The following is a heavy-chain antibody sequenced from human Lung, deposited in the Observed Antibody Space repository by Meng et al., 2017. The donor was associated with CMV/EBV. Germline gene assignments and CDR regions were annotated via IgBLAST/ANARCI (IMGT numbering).Heavy chain of an antibody. V-gene: IGHV1-8*01. D-gene: IGHD2-15*01. CDR1: GYTFTSYD. CDR2: MNPNSGNT. CDR3: ARGFLAAKSGLRSLTY. J-gene: IGHJ4*02. Sequence: ASXXVSXKASGYTFTSYDIIWVRQATGQGLEWMGWMNPNSGNTGYAQKFQGRVTMTRNTSISTAYMELSSLRSEDTAVDYCARGFLAAKSGLRSLTYWGQGPLVTVSS.